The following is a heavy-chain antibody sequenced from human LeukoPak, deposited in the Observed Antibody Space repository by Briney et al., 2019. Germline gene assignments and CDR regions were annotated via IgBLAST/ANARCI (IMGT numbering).Heavy chain of an antibody. J-gene: IGHJ3*02. V-gene: IGHV3-74*01. D-gene: IGHD1-26*01. CDR3: ARVGGSNAFDI. CDR2: INSDGSSA. Sequence: GGSLRLSCAASGFTFSSYWVHWVRQAPGKGLVWVSPINSDGSSASYADSVKGRFTISRDNAKNTLSLQMNSLRAEDTAVYYCARVGGSNAFDIWGQGTMVIVSS. CDR1: GFTFSSYW.